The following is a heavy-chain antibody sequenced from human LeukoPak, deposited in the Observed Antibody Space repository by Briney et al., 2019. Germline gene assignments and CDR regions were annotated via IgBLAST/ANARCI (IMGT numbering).Heavy chain of an antibody. CDR3: ARGDYSSGPFDY. V-gene: IGHV3-30-3*01. Sequence: GGSLRLSCAASGFTFSSYAMHWVRQAPGKGLEWVAVISYDGSNKYYADSVKGRFTISRDNSKNTLYLQMNSLRAEDTAVYYCARGDYSSGPFDYWGQGTLVTVSS. CDR2: ISYDGSNK. D-gene: IGHD6-19*01. J-gene: IGHJ4*02. CDR1: GFTFSSYA.